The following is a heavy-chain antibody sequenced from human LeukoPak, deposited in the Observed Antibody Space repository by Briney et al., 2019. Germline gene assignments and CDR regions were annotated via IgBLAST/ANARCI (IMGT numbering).Heavy chain of an antibody. Sequence: SETLSLTCTVSGGSISSYYWSWIRQPPGKGLEWIGYIYYSGSTNYNPSLKSRVTISVDTSKNQFSLKLSSVTAADTAVYYCARLRGAPSYWGQGTLVTVSS. CDR2: IYYSGST. J-gene: IGHJ4*02. CDR3: ARLRGAPSY. CDR1: GGSISSYY. D-gene: IGHD1-26*01. V-gene: IGHV4-59*12.